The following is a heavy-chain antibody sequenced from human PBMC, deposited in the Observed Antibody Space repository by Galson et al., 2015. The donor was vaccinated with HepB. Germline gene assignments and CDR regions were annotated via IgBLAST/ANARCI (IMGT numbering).Heavy chain of an antibody. CDR3: ARHLGLFQLVRGWFDP. J-gene: IGHJ5*02. CDR1: GGSISNRAYY. CDR2: VLHTGST. V-gene: IGHV4-39*01. D-gene: IGHD3/OR15-3a*01. Sequence: SETLSLTCTVSGGSISNRAYYWGWIRQPPGKGLEWIGSVLHTGSTYYSPSLKSRVTISVDTSNNRFSLKLTSVTARDTALYYCARHLGLFQLVRGWFDPLGQGTLVTVSS.